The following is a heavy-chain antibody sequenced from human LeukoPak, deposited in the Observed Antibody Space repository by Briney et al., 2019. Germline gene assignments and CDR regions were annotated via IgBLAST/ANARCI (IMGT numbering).Heavy chain of an antibody. D-gene: IGHD3-22*01. CDR2: VWYDGSKK. Sequence: GGSLRLSCAASGFTFSSYGMHWVRQAPGKGLEWVAVVWYDGSKKYSADSVKGRITISRDDSKNTLYLQMNSLRAEDTAVYYCARGVGYYDSSGTIDYWGQGTLVTVSS. CDR1: GFTFSSYG. J-gene: IGHJ4*02. V-gene: IGHV3-33*01. CDR3: ARGVGYYDSSGTIDY.